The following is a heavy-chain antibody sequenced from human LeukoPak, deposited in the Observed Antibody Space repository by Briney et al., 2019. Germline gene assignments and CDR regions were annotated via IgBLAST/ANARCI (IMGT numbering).Heavy chain of an antibody. CDR1: GFTFSSYG. V-gene: IGHV3-30*02. J-gene: IGHJ6*03. CDR2: IWYDGSNK. CDR3: AKDHCSSTSCYYYYYYYMDV. D-gene: IGHD2-2*01. Sequence: GGSLRLSCAASGFTFSSYGMHWVRQAPGKGLEWVAFIWYDGSNKYYADSVKGRFTISRDNSKNTLYLQMNSLRAEDTAVYYCAKDHCSSTSCYYYYYYYMDVWGKGTTVTISS.